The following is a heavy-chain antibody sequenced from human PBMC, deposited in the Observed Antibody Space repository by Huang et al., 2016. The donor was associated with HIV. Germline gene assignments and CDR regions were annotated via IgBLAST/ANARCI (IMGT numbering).Heavy chain of an antibody. CDR2: IYWDDDK. V-gene: IGHV2-5*02. J-gene: IGHJ4*02. CDR1: WFSLSTSGVG. D-gene: IGHD5-18*01. CDR3: AHRERGYTYGTFGY. Sequence: QITLQESGPPLVKPTHTLTLTCPFSWFSLSTSGVGVGWIRQPPGTALEWLALIYWDDDKRYSPSLKSRLTITKDTSKNQVVLTMTNMDPVDTATYYCAHRERGYTYGTFGYWGQGTLVTVSS.